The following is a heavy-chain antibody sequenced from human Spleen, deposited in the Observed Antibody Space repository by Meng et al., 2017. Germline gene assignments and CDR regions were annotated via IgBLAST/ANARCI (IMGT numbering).Heavy chain of an antibody. Sequence: ASVKVSCKPSGYSFTAYYIHWVRQAPGQGLEWLGHINPNSGDTLYAQKFQGRVSMTGDTSISTAYVELSSLRSDDTAVYYCARDQDYYDSSGYYLIDIWGQGTMVTVSS. CDR1: GYSFTAYY. CDR2: INPNSGDT. J-gene: IGHJ3*02. CDR3: ARDQDYYDSSGYYLIDI. V-gene: IGHV1-2*06. D-gene: IGHD3-22*01.